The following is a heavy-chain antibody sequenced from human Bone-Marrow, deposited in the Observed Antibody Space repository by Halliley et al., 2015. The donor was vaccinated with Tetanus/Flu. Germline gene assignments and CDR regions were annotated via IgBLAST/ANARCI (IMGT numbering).Heavy chain of an antibody. V-gene: IGHV4-59*01. CDR2: YYTGDT. J-gene: IGHJ5*02. CDR3: ARVLQVGQWLTRGGWFDP. D-gene: IGHD6-19*01. Sequence: YYTGDTKYNPSLEGRVTISVDTSRNQFSLKLSSVTAADTAVYYCARVLQVGQWLTRGGWFDPWGQGTLVTVSS.